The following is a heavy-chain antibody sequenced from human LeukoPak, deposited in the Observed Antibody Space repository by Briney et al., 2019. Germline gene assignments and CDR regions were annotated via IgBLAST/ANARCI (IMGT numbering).Heavy chain of an antibody. CDR2: ISSNGGST. V-gene: IGHV3-64*01. J-gene: IGHJ4*02. CDR3: ARARYGGNYQYYFDY. D-gene: IGHD4-23*01. CDR1: GFTFSSYA. Sequence: PGGSLRLSCAASGFTFSSYAMHWVRQAPGKGLEYVSAISSNGGSTYYANSVKGRFTISRDNSKNTLYLQMGSLRAEDMAVYYCARARYGGNYQYYFDYWGQGTLVTVSS.